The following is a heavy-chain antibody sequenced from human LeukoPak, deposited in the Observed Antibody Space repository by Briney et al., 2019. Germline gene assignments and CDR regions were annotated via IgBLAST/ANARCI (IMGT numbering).Heavy chain of an antibody. D-gene: IGHD5-18*01. V-gene: IGHV2-70*01. J-gene: IGHJ4*02. CDR3: ARTPLGGYSYGYYFDY. Sequence: SGPALVKPTQTLTLTCTFSGSSLSTSGMCVSWIRQPPGKALEWLALIDWDDDKYYSTSLKTRLTISKDTSKNQVVLTMTNMDPVDTATYYCARTPLGGYSYGYYFDYWGQGTLVTVSS. CDR1: GSSLSTSGMC. CDR2: IDWDDDK.